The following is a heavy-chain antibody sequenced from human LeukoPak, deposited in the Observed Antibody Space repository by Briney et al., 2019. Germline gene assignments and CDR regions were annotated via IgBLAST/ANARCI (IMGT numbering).Heavy chain of an antibody. D-gene: IGHD6-13*01. CDR1: GGTFSSYA. CDR3: ARDLISGIAAADGIDY. V-gene: IGHV1-69*04. CDR2: IIPILGIA. Sequence: SVKVSCKASGGTFSSYAISWVRQAPGQGLEWMGRIIPILGIANYAQKFQGRVTITADKSTSTAYMELSSLRSEDPAVYYCARDLISGIAAADGIDYWGQGTLVTVSS. J-gene: IGHJ4*02.